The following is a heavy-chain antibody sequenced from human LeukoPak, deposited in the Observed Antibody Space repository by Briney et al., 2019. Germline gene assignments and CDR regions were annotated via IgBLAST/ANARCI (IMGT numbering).Heavy chain of an antibody. J-gene: IGHJ6*03. V-gene: IGHV1-69*05. CDR1: GGTFSSYA. CDR3: ARSDFWSGSYYYMDV. CDR2: IIPIFGTA. D-gene: IGHD3-3*01. Sequence: GASVKVSCKASGGTFSSYAISWVRQAPGQGLEWMGGIIPIFGTANYAQKFQGSVTITTDESTSTAYMELSSLRSEDTAVYYCARSDFWSGSYYYMDVWGKGTTVTVSS.